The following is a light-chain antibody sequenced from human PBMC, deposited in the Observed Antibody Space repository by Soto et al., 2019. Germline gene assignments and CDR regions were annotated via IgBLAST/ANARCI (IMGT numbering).Light chain of an antibody. V-gene: IGLV2-11*01. Sequence: QSALTQPRSLSGSPGQSVTISCTGTSSDVGGYRFVSWYQQHPGKAPRLILFDITTRPSGVPDRFSGSKSGNTASLTISGLQADDEADYYCCSSAGSYTLFGGGTKLTVL. CDR2: DIT. CDR1: SSDVGGYRF. J-gene: IGLJ2*01. CDR3: CSSAGSYTL.